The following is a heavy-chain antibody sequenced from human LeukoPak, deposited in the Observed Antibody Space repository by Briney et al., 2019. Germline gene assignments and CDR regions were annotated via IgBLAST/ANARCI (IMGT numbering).Heavy chain of an antibody. CDR1: GYTFTGYY. D-gene: IGHD6-6*01. V-gene: IGHV1-2*02. Sequence: ASAKVSCKASGYTFTGYYMHWVRQAPGQGLEWMGWINPNSGGTNYAQKFQGRVTMTRDTSISTAYMELSRLRSDDTAVYYCARGVLYYYYYMDVWGKGTTVTISS. CDR2: INPNSGGT. J-gene: IGHJ6*03. CDR3: ARGVLYYYYYMDV.